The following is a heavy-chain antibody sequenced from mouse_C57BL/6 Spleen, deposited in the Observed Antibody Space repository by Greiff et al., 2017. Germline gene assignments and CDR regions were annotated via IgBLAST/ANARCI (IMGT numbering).Heavy chain of an antibody. Sequence: QVQLQQPGAELVKPGASVTMSCKASGYTFTSYWITWVKQRPVQGLEWIGDIYPGSGSTNYNEKFKSKATLTVDTSSITAYMQLSSLTSEESAVYYCAIYDGLAWFAYWGQGTLVTVSA. D-gene: IGHD2-3*01. CDR2: IYPGSGST. CDR3: AIYDGLAWFAY. V-gene: IGHV1-55*01. CDR1: GYTFTSYW. J-gene: IGHJ3*01.